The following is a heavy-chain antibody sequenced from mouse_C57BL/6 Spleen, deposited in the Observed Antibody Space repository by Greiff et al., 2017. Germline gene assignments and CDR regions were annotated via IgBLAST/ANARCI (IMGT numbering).Heavy chain of an antibody. CDR1: GFTFSDYG. V-gene: IGHV5-17*01. D-gene: IGHD2-4*01. Sequence: EVKLVESGGGLVKPGGSLKLSCAASGFTFSDYGMHWVRQAPEKGLEWVAYISSGSSTIYYADTVKGRFTISTDNAKNTLFLQMTSLRSEDTAMYYCARRGYYDYDAGYYYAMDYWGQGTSVTVSS. J-gene: IGHJ4*01. CDR2: ISSGSSTI. CDR3: ARRGYYDYDAGYYYAMDY.